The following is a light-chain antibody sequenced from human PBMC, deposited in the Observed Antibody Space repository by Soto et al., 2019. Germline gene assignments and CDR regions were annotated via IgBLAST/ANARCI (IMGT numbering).Light chain of an antibody. Sequence: DIQMTQSPSSLSASVGDRVTITCRASQGISNYLAWYRQKPGKVPNLLIYAASTLQSGVPSRFSGSGSGTDFTLTISSLQPEDVATYYCQKYNSARWTFGQGTKVEIK. CDR2: AAS. V-gene: IGKV1-27*01. CDR1: QGISNY. CDR3: QKYNSARWT. J-gene: IGKJ1*01.